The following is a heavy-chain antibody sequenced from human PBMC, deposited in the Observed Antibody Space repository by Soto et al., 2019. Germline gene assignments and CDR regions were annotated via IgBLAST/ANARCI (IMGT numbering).Heavy chain of an antibody. CDR2: ISAYNGNT. D-gene: IGHD6-13*01. J-gene: IGHJ4*02. CDR1: GYTFTSYG. Sequence: QVQLVQSGAEVKKPGASVKVSCKASGYTFTSYGISWVRQAPGQGLEWMGWISAYNGNTNYAQKLQGRVTMTTDTSTSTAYIELRSLRSDDTAVYYCARVERTLYSSSWYGIDYWGQGTLVTVSS. V-gene: IGHV1-18*01. CDR3: ARVERTLYSSSWYGIDY.